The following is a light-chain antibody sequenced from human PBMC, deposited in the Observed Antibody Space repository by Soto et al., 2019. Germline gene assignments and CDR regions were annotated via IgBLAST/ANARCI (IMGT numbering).Light chain of an antibody. CDR2: EVT. V-gene: IGLV2-8*01. Sequence: QSALTQPPSASGSPGQSVTISCTGTSSDVGGYNCVSWYQQHPGKAPQLMIYEVTKRPSGVPDRFSGSKSGNTASLTVSGLQAEDEADYYCSSYAGSKTVLFGGGTKVTVL. CDR3: SSYAGSKTVL. J-gene: IGLJ2*01. CDR1: SSDVGGYNC.